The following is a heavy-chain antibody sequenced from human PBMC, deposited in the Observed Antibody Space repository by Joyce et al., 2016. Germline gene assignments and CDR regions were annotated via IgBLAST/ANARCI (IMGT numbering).Heavy chain of an antibody. D-gene: IGHD3-9*01. Sequence: QVQLVESGGRVVQPGRSLRLSCASSGSSLSNSGMHWVRQAPGKGLGWVAGRWVDGNNDYYTESVKGRFTISRDSSENKVHLQMDSLRAEDTAVYYCARGRQALRYFDWMVLDFWGQGTLVTVSS. CDR2: RWVDGNND. J-gene: IGHJ4*02. CDR1: GSSLSNSG. V-gene: IGHV3-33*01. CDR3: ARGRQALRYFDWMVLDF.